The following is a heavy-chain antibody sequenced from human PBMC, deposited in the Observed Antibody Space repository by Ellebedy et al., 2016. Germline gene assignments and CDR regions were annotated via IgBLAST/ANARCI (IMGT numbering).Heavy chain of an antibody. CDR3: ARRTSGGIDY. J-gene: IGHJ4*02. CDR1: GESFSGHF. Sequence: GSLRLXXAVYGESFSGHFWSWIRQSSGKGLEWIGEISHTGSPNYNTSLKSRVVMSVDTSKNQFSLSLTSVTAADTAAYYCARRTSGGIDYWGQGMLVTVSS. D-gene: IGHD3/OR15-3a*01. CDR2: ISHTGSP. V-gene: IGHV4-34*01.